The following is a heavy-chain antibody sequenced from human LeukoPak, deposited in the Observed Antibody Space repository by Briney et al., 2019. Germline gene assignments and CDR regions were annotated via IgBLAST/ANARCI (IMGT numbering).Heavy chain of an antibody. CDR2: IYYSGST. D-gene: IGHD5-24*01. J-gene: IGHJ4*02. CDR3: ARAVIKMATPFDY. Sequence: PSETLSLTCTVSGGSISSYYWSWIRQPPRKGLEWIGYIYYSGSTNYNPSLKSRVTISVDTSKNQFSLKLSSVTAADTAVYYCARAVIKMATPFDYWGQGTLVTVSS. CDR1: GGSISSYY. V-gene: IGHV4-59*01.